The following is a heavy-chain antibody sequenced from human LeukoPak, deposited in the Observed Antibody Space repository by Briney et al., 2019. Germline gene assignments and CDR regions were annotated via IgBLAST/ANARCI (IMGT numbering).Heavy chain of an antibody. J-gene: IGHJ3*02. CDR3: ARGPYSYDSSGAFDI. V-gene: IGHV4-4*07. Sequence: PETLSLTCTVSGGSISSYYWSWIRQPAGKGLEWIGRISSSGSTNYNPSLKSRVTISVDTSKNQFSLKLGSVTAADTAVYFCARGPYSYDSSGAFDIWGQGTMVTVSS. D-gene: IGHD3-22*01. CDR1: GGSISSYY. CDR2: ISSSGST.